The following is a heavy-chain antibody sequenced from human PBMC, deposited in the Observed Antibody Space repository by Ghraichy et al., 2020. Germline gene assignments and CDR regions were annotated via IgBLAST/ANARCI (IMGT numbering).Heavy chain of an antibody. D-gene: IGHD5-12*01. CDR1: GGSISSSSYY. Sequence: SETLSLTCTVSGGSISSSSYYWGWIRQPPRKGLEWIGSIYYSGSTYYNPSLKSRVTISVDTSKNQFSLKLSSVTAADTAVYYCATVATIWAATEQIDYWGQGTLVTVSS. J-gene: IGHJ4*02. CDR2: IYYSGST. CDR3: ATVATIWAATEQIDY. V-gene: IGHV4-39*01.